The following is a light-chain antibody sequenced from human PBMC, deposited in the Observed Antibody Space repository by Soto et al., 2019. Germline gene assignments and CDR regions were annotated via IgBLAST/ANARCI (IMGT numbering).Light chain of an antibody. V-gene: IGLV2-14*01. CDR2: DVT. CDR1: SSDVGGYNF. Sequence: QSVLTQPASVSGSPGQSITISCTGTSSDVGGYNFVSWYQQHPDKAPKLMIYDVTNRPSGVSNRFSGSKSGNTASLTISGLQAEDEADYYCSSYTSISTYVFGPGTKVPVL. CDR3: SSYTSISTYV. J-gene: IGLJ1*01.